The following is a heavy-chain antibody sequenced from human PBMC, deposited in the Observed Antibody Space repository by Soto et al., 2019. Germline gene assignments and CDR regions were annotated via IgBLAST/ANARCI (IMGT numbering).Heavy chain of an antibody. V-gene: IGHV4-59*01. J-gene: IGHJ4*02. Sequence: SLTCTVSGGSISSYYWSWIRQPPGKGLEWIGYIYYSGSTNYNPSLKSRVTISVDTSKNQFSLKLSSVTAADTAVYYCAREEASIWGSYSAFDYWGQGTLVTVSS. D-gene: IGHD3-16*01. CDR1: GGSISSYY. CDR2: IYYSGST. CDR3: AREEASIWGSYSAFDY.